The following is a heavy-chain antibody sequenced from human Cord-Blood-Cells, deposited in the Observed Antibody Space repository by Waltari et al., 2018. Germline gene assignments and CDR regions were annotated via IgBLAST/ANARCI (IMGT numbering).Heavy chain of an antibody. J-gene: IGHJ3*02. CDR3: AREDDAFDI. V-gene: IGHV4-38-2*02. CDR1: GYSISSGYS. CDR2: IYHSGST. Sequence: QVQLQESGPGLVKPSETLSLTCTVSGYSISSGYSWGWIRQPPGKGLEWIGSIYHSGSTYYNPSLKSRVTISVDTSKNQFSPKLSSVTAADTAVYYCAREDDAFDIWGQGTMVTVSS.